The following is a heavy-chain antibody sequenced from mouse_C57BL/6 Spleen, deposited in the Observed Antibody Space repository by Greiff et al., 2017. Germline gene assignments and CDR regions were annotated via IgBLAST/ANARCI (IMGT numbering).Heavy chain of an antibody. CDR1: GFSFNTYA. V-gene: IGHV10-1*01. J-gene: IGHJ1*03. D-gene: IGHD1-1*01. Sequence: EVKLVESGGGLVQPKGSLKLSCAASGFSFNTYAMNWVRQAPGKGLEWVARIRSKSNNYATYYADSVKDRFTISRDDSESMLYLQMNNLKTEDTAMYYCVRGYYGSRYFDVWGTGTTVTVSS. CDR3: VRGYYGSRYFDV. CDR2: IRSKSNNYAT.